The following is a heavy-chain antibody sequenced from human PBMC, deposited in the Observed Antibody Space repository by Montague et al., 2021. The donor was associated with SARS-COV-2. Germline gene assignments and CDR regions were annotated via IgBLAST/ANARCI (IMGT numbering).Heavy chain of an antibody. CDR3: ARGYYDSSGYHNWFDP. V-gene: IGHV3-13*05. CDR1: GFTFSSYD. CDR2: IGTAGGP. D-gene: IGHD3-22*01. J-gene: IGHJ5*02. Sequence: SLRLSCAASGFTFSSYDMHWVRQATGKGLEWVSAIGTAGGPYYPGSVKGRFTISRENAKNSLYLQMNSLRAGDTAVYYCARGYYDSSGYHNWFDPWGQGTLVTVSS.